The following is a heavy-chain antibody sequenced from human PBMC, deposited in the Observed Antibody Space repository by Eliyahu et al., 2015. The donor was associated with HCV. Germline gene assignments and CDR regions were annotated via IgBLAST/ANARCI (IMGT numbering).Heavy chain of an antibody. CDR1: GXIFSDAW. CDR2: LXSRLDGXTT. J-gene: IGHJ5*02. D-gene: IGHD5-18*01. V-gene: IGHV3-15*01. CDR3: ATLNGYAIDA. Sequence: EVQLVESGGGLVEPGGSXRLACAASGXIFSDAWMTWGRXVPGEGLGWVGRLXSRLDGXTTYYNPPLKGRFSISRDDSKNVLYLHMTGLKVDDTAVYYCATLNGYAIDAWGQGTLVTVSS.